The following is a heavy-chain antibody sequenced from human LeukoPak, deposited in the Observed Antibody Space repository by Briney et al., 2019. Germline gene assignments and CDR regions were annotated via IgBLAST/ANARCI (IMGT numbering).Heavy chain of an antibody. CDR3: VRAGYSSGWSHFDY. CDR1: GGSMTSGNSY. D-gene: IGHD6-19*01. CDR2: LYTSGST. Sequence: SQTLSLTCTVSGGSMTSGNSYWSWIRQPAGKGLEWIGRLYTSGSTNYNPSLKSRVTISVDTSKNQFSLKLSSVTAADTAVYYCVRAGYSSGWSHFDYWGQGTLVTVS. V-gene: IGHV4-61*02. J-gene: IGHJ4*02.